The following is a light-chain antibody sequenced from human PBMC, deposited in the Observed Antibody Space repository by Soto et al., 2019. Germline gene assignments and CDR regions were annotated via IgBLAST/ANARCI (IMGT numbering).Light chain of an antibody. CDR2: GAS. J-gene: IGKJ5*01. V-gene: IGKV3-15*01. CDR3: QQYNNWPPIS. Sequence: MTQSPATLSVSPGERATLSCRASQSVRSNLAWYQQKPGQAPRLLIYGASTRATGIPARFSGSGSGTEFTLTISSLQSEDFAVYYGQQYNNWPPISFGQGTRLEI. CDR1: QSVRSN.